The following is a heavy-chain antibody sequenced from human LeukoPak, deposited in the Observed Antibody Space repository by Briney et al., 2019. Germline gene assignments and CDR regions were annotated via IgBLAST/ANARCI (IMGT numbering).Heavy chain of an antibody. V-gene: IGHV3-33*01. CDR3: ARDENWRAHFSGPFYY. CDR1: GFTFSSYG. D-gene: IGHD2-15*01. Sequence: GGSLGLSCAASGFTFSSYGMHWVRQAPGKGLEWVAVIWYDGSNKYYADSVKGRFTISRDNSKNTLYLQMNSLRAEDTAVYYCARDENWRAHFSGPFYYWGQGTLVTVSS. J-gene: IGHJ4*02. CDR2: IWYDGSNK.